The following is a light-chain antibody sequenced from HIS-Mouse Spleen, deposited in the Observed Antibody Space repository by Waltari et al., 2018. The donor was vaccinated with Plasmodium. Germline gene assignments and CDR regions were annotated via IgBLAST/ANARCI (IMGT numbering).Light chain of an antibody. CDR3: YSTDSSGNHRV. CDR2: EDV. CDR1: ALPKKY. Sequence: SYELTQPPSVSVSPGQTARITCPGDALPKKYAYWYQQKSGQAPVLFIYEDVKRPSGIPERVSGSSSWTMATLTISGAQVEDEADYYCYSTDSSGNHRVFGGGTKLTVL. V-gene: IGLV3-10*01. J-gene: IGLJ3*02.